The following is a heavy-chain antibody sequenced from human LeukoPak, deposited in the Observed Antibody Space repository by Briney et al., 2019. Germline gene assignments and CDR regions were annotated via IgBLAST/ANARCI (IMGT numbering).Heavy chain of an antibody. CDR2: IYYSGST. Sequence: SETLSLTCTVSGGSISSYYWSWIRQPPGKGLEWIGYIYYSGSTNYNPSLKSRVTISVDTSKNQFSLKLSSVTAADTAVYYCAREGGSIAAADYWGQGTLVTVSS. D-gene: IGHD6-13*01. CDR1: GGSISSYY. V-gene: IGHV4-59*01. J-gene: IGHJ4*02. CDR3: AREGGSIAAADY.